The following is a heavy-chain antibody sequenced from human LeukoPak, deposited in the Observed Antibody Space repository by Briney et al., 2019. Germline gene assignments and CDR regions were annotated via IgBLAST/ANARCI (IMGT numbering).Heavy chain of an antibody. CDR1: GFTFSSYW. D-gene: IGHD1-26*01. Sequence: GGSLRLSCAASGFTFSSYWMHWVRQAPGKGLVWVSRINSDGSSTSYADSVKGRFTISRDIAKNTLYLQMNSLRAEDTAVYYCAREVGAMNWFDPWGQGTLVTVSS. V-gene: IGHV3-74*01. CDR2: INSDGSST. J-gene: IGHJ5*02. CDR3: AREVGAMNWFDP.